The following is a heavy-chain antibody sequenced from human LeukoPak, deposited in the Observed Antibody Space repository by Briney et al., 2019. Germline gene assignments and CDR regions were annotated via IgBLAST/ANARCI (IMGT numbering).Heavy chain of an antibody. CDR1: GGTFSSYA. J-gene: IGHJ5*02. V-gene: IGHV1-69*05. CDR3: ARGIAASGGFDP. D-gene: IGHD6-13*01. Sequence: SVKVSCKASGGTFSSYAISWVRQAPGQGLEWMGGIIPIFGTANYAQKFQGRVTITTDESTSTAYMELSSLRSEDTAVYYCARGIAASGGFDPWGQGTLVTVSS. CDR2: IIPIFGTA.